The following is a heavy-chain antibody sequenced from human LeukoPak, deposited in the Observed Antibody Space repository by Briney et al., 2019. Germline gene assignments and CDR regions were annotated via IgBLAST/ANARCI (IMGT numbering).Heavy chain of an antibody. CDR2: IHYSGRA. CDR3: VRFGLNYDMDV. CDR1: GGSISGYY. Sequence: SETLSLTCSVSGGSISGYYWTWVRQPPGKGLEWIGQIHYSGRADYNPSLKSRITMSVDTSRNQISLKLSSVTAADTAIYYCVRFGLNYDMDVWGQGTTVTAFS. J-gene: IGHJ6*02. D-gene: IGHD3-16*01. V-gene: IGHV4-59*01.